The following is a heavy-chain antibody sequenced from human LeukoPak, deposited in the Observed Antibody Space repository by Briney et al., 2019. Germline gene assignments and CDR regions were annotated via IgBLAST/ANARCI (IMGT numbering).Heavy chain of an antibody. CDR3: AKAMGSISWAFDS. V-gene: IGHV3-30*18. CDR2: ISNDGTNK. Sequence: GGSLRLSCAASGFTFSNYGMHWVRQAPGKGLEWLAVISNDGTNKNYVDSVKGRFTISRDSSKNTLYLQMNSLRSDDTAVCYCAKAMGSISWAFDSWGQGTLVTVSS. CDR1: GFTFSNYG. D-gene: IGHD6-13*01. J-gene: IGHJ4*02.